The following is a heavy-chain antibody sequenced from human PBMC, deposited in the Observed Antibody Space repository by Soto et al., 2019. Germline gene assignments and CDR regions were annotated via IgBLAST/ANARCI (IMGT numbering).Heavy chain of an antibody. V-gene: IGHV3-23*01. CDR2: ISGSGGST. CDR3: AKDFSHYYDSSGQLDY. CDR1: GFTFSSYA. D-gene: IGHD3-22*01. Sequence: GGSLRLSCAASGFTFSSYAMSWVRQAPGKGLEWVSAISGSGGSTYYADSVKGRFTISRDNSKNTLYLQMNSLRAEDTAVYYCAKDFSHYYDSSGQLDYWGRGTLVTVSS. J-gene: IGHJ4*02.